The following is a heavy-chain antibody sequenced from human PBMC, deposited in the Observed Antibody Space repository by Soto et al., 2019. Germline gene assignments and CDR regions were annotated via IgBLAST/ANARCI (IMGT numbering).Heavy chain of an antibody. D-gene: IGHD3-3*01. CDR3: AIYDFWSGLGDGVGMDV. Sequence: QVQLVQSGAEVKKPGASVKVSCKASGYTFTSYGISWVRQAPGQGLEWMGWISAYNGNTNYAQKLQGRVTMTTDTSTSTAYMELRSLRSDDTAVYYCAIYDFWSGLGDGVGMDVWGQGTTVTVSS. V-gene: IGHV1-18*01. CDR2: ISAYNGNT. CDR1: GYTFTSYG. J-gene: IGHJ6*02.